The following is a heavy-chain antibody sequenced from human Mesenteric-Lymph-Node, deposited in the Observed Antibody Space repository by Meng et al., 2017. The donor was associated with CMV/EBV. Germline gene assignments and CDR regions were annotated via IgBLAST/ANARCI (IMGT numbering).Heavy chain of an antibody. J-gene: IGHJ6*02. CDR2: ISSSGSII. D-gene: IGHD2-8*02. CDR1: GFTFSDYY. Sequence: GESLKISCAASGFTFSDYYMTWIRQTPEKGLEWISYISSSGSIIHYIDSVKGRFTVSRDNAKNSLYLEMNSLRAEDTAVYYCAREGYCTGNGCSSTEGYGMDVWGQGTTVTVSS. CDR3: AREGYCTGNGCSSTEGYGMDV. V-gene: IGHV3-11*04.